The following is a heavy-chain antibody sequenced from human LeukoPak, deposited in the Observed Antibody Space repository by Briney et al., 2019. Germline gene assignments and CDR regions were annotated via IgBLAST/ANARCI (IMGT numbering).Heavy chain of an antibody. CDR3: ARVVTRGLYYFDY. D-gene: IGHD2-21*02. CDR1: GGSISSYY. J-gene: IGHJ4*02. CDR2: IYYSGST. V-gene: IGHV4-59*01. Sequence: PSETLSLTCTASGGSISSYYWSWIRQPPGKGLEWIGYIYYSGSTNYNPSLKSRVTISVDTSKNQFSLKLSSVTAADTAVYYCARVVTRGLYYFDYWGQGTLVTVSS.